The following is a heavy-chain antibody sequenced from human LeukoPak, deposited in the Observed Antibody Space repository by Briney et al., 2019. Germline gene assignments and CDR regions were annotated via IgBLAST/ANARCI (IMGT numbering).Heavy chain of an antibody. CDR3: ARAFWGSGIDY. J-gene: IGHJ4*02. CDR2: IFYSGST. V-gene: IGHV4-39*07. CDR1: GDSISTNTYS. Sequence: SETLSLTCTVSGDSISTNTYSWGWLRQPPGKGLEWIGSIFYSGSTYYNPSLRTRVTISVDTSKNQFSLKLSSVTAADTAVYYCARAFWGSGIDYWGQGTLVTVSS. D-gene: IGHD3-16*01.